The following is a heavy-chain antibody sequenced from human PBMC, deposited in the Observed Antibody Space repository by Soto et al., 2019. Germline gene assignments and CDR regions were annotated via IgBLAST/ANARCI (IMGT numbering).Heavy chain of an antibody. CDR1: GFTFSGSA. CDR3: TSRRDYCSSTSCYADYYYYMDV. J-gene: IGHJ6*03. V-gene: IGHV3-73*01. Sequence: GGSLRLSCAASGFTFSGSAMHWVRQASGKGLEWVGRIRSKANSYATAYAASVKGRFTISRDDSKNTAYLQMNSLKTEDTAVYYCTSRRDYCSSTSCYADYYYYMDVWGKGTTVTVSS. D-gene: IGHD2-2*01. CDR2: IRSKANSYAT.